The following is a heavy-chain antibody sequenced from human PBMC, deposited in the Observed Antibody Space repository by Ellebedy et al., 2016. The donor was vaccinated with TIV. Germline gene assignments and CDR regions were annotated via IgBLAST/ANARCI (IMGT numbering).Heavy chain of an antibody. J-gene: IGHJ4*02. Sequence: AASVKVSCKASGYTFTNYYMHCLRQAPGQGLEWMGIINPSGGSTTYAQNLQGRVTMTRDTSTSTVYMELSSLRSEDTAVYYCAREETGYGSNWGQGTLVTVSS. V-gene: IGHV1-46*04. CDR2: INPSGGST. CDR3: AREETGYGSN. D-gene: IGHD3-10*01. CDR1: GYTFTNYY.